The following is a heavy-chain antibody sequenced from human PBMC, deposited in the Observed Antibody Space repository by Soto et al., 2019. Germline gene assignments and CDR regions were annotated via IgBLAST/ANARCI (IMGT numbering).Heavy chain of an antibody. CDR3: AKGPGSYSDFDY. Sequence: EVQLLESGGGLVQPGGSLRLSCAASGFTFSSYAMSWVRQAPGKGREWVSSISGSGDTIYYADFVKGRFTISRDNSKNTLYLQMNSLRAEDTALYYCAKGPGSYSDFDYWGQGTLVTVSS. CDR1: GFTFSSYA. D-gene: IGHD1-26*01. V-gene: IGHV3-23*01. J-gene: IGHJ4*02. CDR2: ISGSGDTI.